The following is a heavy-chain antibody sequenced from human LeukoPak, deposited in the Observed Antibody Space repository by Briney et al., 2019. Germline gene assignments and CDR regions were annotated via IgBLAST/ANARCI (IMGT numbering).Heavy chain of an antibody. CDR2: ISESGGGT. Sequence: GGSLRLSCEASGFTYSSYAMSWVRQAPGKGLEGVSGISESGGGTNYADSVKGRFSISRDNAKNTLYLQMNSLKTEDSAVYYCITFSMIVVVITDWGQGTLVTVSS. D-gene: IGHD3-22*01. J-gene: IGHJ4*02. CDR3: ITFSMIVVVITD. CDR1: GFTYSSYA. V-gene: IGHV3-23*01.